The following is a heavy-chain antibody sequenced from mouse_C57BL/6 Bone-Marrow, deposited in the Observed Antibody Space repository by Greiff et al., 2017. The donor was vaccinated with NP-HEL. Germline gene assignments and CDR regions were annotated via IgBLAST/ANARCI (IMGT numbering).Heavy chain of an antibody. J-gene: IGHJ3*01. Sequence: QVHVKQPGAELVKPGASVKLSCKASGYTFTSYWMHWVKQRPGQGLEWIGMIHPNSGSTNYNEKFKSKATLTVDKSSSTAYMQLSSLTSEDSAVYYCARRATMVTTDWFAYWGQGTLVTVSA. V-gene: IGHV1-64*01. D-gene: IGHD2-2*01. CDR2: IHPNSGST. CDR1: GYTFTSYW. CDR3: ARRATMVTTDWFAY.